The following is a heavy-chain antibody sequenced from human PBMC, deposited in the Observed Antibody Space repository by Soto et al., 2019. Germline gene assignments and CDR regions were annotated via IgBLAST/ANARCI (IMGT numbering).Heavy chain of an antibody. J-gene: IGHJ4*02. V-gene: IGHV1-69*01. CDR3: AHSRFLEWLPSSAFDY. CDR2: IIPIFGTA. D-gene: IGHD3-3*01. CDR1: GGTFSSYA. Sequence: QVQLVQSGAEVKQPGSSVKVSCKASGGTFSSYAISWVRQAPGQGLEWMGGIIPIFGTANYAQKFQGRVTITADESTSTAYMELSSLRSEDTAVYYCAHSRFLEWLPSSAFDYWGQGTLVTVSS.